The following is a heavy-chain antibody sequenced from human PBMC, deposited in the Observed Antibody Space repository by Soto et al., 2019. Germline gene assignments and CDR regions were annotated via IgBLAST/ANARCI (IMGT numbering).Heavy chain of an antibody. Sequence: QPQLMQSGAEVKKPGASVRVSCKASGYSFTSYGITWVRQTPGQGLEWMGWISVHNGHTDYPQKFQGRRTMTTDTSTSTACMELTSLRSDDTAVYYCARGRGIISWYETPHYFDSWGQGTLVTVSS. J-gene: IGHJ4*02. V-gene: IGHV1-18*01. D-gene: IGHD6-13*01. CDR1: GYSFTSYG. CDR3: ARGRGIISWYETPHYFDS. CDR2: ISVHNGHT.